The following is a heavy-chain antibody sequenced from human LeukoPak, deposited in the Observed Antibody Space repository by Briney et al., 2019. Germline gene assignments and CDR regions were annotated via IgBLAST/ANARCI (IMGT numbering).Heavy chain of an antibody. CDR2: ISAYNGNT. V-gene: IGHV1-18*01. CDR1: GYTFTSYG. J-gene: IGHJ4*02. Sequence: ASVKVSCKASGYTFTSYGISWVRQAPGQGLEWMGWISAYNGNTNYAQKLQGRVTMTTDTSTSTVYMELSSLRSEDTAVYYCARDDARYCSSTSCLNMDYWGQGTLVTVSS. CDR3: ARDDARYCSSTSCLNMDY. D-gene: IGHD2-2*01.